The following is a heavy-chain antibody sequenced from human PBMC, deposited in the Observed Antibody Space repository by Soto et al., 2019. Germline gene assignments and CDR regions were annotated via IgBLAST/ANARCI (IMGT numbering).Heavy chain of an antibody. V-gene: IGHV1-18*01. CDR1: GYTFTTYG. CDR3: ARDWSEEMSIIADY. Sequence: QVQLVQSGAEVKKPGASVKVSCQTSGYTFTTYGISWLRQAPGQGLEWMGWISANNGNTNYAQRLQGRVTMTTDTSTSTAYMELRSLISDDTAVYYCARDWSEEMSIIADYWGQGTLVTVSS. J-gene: IGHJ4*02. CDR2: ISANNGNT. D-gene: IGHD1-20*01.